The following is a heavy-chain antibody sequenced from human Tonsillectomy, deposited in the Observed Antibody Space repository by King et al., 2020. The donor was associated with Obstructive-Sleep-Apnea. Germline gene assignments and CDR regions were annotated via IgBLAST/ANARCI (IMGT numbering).Heavy chain of an antibody. CDR2: ISYDGSNK. V-gene: IGHV3-30*04. CDR3: ARDYSRPPYYYAMDV. Sequence: QLVQSGGGVVQPGRSLRLSCAASGFTFSSYAMHWVRQAPAKGLEWVAVISYDGSNKYYADSVKGRFTISRDNSKNTLYLQMNSLRPEDTAVYYCARDYSRPPYYYAMDVWGQGTTVTVSS. J-gene: IGHJ6*02. CDR1: GFTFSSYA. D-gene: IGHD6-13*01.